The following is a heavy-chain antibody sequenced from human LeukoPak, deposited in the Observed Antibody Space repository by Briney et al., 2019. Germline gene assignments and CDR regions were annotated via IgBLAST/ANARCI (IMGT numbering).Heavy chain of an antibody. CDR2: IIPIFGIA. Sequence: ASVKVSCKASGGTFSSYAISWVRQAPGQGLEWMGRIIPIFGIANYAQKFQGRVTITADKSTSTAYMDLSSLRSEDTAVYYCARETREDIVVVPAAILDGMDVWGQGTTVTVSS. J-gene: IGHJ6*02. CDR1: GGTFSSYA. V-gene: IGHV1-69*04. CDR3: ARETREDIVVVPAAILDGMDV. D-gene: IGHD2-2*02.